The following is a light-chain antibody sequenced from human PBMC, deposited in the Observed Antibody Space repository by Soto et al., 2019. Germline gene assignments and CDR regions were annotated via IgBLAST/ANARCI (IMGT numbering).Light chain of an antibody. CDR2: GAS. Sequence: DIQMTQSPPSLSASVGDRVTITCRASQSISNYLNWYQQKVGKAPQLLIYGASNLQSGVPARFSGSGSATDFTLTISDLQPEDFATFYCQQSYSAPLTFGGGTKVEIK. V-gene: IGKV1-39*01. CDR3: QQSYSAPLT. J-gene: IGKJ4*01. CDR1: QSISNY.